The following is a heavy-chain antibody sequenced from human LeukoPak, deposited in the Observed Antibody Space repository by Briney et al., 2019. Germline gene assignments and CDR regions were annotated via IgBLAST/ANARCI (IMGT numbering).Heavy chain of an antibody. CDR3: AKQCGGSDWFDAFDI. CDR1: GFTFSYYG. J-gene: IGHJ3*02. CDR2: ISYDGSNK. Sequence: GGSLRLSCVASGFTFSYYGLHWVRQGPGKGLEWVAVISYDGSNKYYADSVKGRFTISRDNSKNTLYLQMNSLRAEDTAVYYCAKQCGGSDWFDAFDIWGQGTMVTVSS. D-gene: IGHD6-19*01. V-gene: IGHV3-30*18.